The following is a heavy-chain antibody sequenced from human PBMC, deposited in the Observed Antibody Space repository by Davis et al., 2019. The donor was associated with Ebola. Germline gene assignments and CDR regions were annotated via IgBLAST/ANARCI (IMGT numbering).Heavy chain of an antibody. J-gene: IGHJ6*02. CDR3: GRVIMIPGIGMDV. Sequence: PGGSLRLSCAVSGFIFSNYAMHWVRQAPGKGLVWVSRTNNDGGHTSYAESVKGRFTMFRDNAKNTLYLQMNSLRAEDTAVYYCGRVIMIPGIGMDVWGQGTTVTVSS. D-gene: IGHD3-16*01. CDR2: TNNDGGHT. V-gene: IGHV3-74*01. CDR1: GFIFSNYA.